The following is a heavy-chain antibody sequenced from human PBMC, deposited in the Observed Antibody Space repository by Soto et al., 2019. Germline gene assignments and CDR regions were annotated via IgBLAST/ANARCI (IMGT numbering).Heavy chain of an antibody. CDR1: GFSFSSYW. Sequence: EVQLVESGGGLVQPGGSLRLSCAASGFSFSSYWINWVRQAPGKGLVWVSRIKTDGSSTDYADSVKGRFTISRDNAKNTLYLQMNRLSAEDTAFYYCAKSEGNTYGLFHWGQGTLVTVSS. CDR2: IKTDGSST. CDR3: AKSEGNTYGLFH. J-gene: IGHJ4*02. V-gene: IGHV3-74*01. D-gene: IGHD5-18*01.